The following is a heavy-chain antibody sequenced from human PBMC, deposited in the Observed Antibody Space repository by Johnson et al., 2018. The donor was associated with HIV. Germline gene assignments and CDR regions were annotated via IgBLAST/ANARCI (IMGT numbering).Heavy chain of an antibody. V-gene: IGHV3-9*01. CDR2: ISWNSGSI. Sequence: VQLVESGGGLVKPGGSLRLSCAASGFTFSSYDMHWVRQAPGKGLEWVSGISWNSGSIGYADSVKGRFTISRDNAKNSLYLQMNSLRTEDTALYYCAKAESNYGRAFDIWGQGTMVTVSS. CDR3: AKAESNYGRAFDI. J-gene: IGHJ3*02. CDR1: GFTFSSYD. D-gene: IGHD5-24*01.